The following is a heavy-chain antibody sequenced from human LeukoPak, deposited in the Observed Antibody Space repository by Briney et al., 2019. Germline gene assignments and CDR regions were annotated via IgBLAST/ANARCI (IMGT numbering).Heavy chain of an antibody. J-gene: IGHJ4*02. Sequence: SETLSLTCTVSGGSISSYYWSWIRRPPGKGLEWIGYIYYSGSTNYNPSLKSRVTISVDTSKNQFSLKLSSVTAADTAVYYCARRRGSSKGRVFDYWGQGTLVTVSS. CDR2: IYYSGST. V-gene: IGHV4-59*01. D-gene: IGHD1-26*01. CDR3: ARRRGSSKGRVFDY. CDR1: GGSISSYY.